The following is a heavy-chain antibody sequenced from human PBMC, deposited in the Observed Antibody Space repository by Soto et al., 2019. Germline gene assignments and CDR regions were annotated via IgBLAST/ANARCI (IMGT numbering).Heavy chain of an antibody. CDR3: ARDYYDSSGYLYY. CDR2: ISYDGSNK. Sequence: QVQLVESGGGVVQPGRSLRLSCAASGFTFSSYAMHWVRQAPGKGLEWVAVISYDGSNKYYADSVKGRFTISRDNSKNTLYLRMNSLRAEDTAVYYCARDYYDSSGYLYYWGQGTLVTVSS. D-gene: IGHD3-22*01. V-gene: IGHV3-30-3*01. CDR1: GFTFSSYA. J-gene: IGHJ4*02.